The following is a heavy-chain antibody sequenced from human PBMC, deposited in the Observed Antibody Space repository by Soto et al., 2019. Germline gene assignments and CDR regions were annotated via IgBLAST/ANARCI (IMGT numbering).Heavy chain of an antibody. CDR1: GGSVSSNTAA. Sequence: SQTLSLTCAISGGSVSSNTAAWNWIRQSPSRGLEWLGRTYFRSKWYNDYAISVKSRITINPDTSKNQFSLLLNSVTPEDTAVYYCARVSFDHFVHWFDPWGQGTLVTVSS. V-gene: IGHV6-1*01. CDR2: TYFRSKWYN. CDR3: ARVSFDHFVHWFDP. D-gene: IGHD3-9*01. J-gene: IGHJ5*02.